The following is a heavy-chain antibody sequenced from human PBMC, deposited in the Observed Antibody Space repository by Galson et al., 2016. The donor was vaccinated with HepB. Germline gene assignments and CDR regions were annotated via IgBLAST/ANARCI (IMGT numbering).Heavy chain of an antibody. V-gene: IGHV1-3*01. D-gene: IGHD1-26*01. J-gene: IGHJ4*02. CDR3: AREKGGKDY. CDR1: GYTFTNFA. CDR2: ISAGNGGT. Sequence: SVKVSCKASGYTFTNFAIHWVRQAPGQSLEWMGWISAGNGGTKYSQTFQDRAIFTSDSSASIAYMEMSRLTSNDTAVYYCAREKGGKDYWGQGTLVTVSS.